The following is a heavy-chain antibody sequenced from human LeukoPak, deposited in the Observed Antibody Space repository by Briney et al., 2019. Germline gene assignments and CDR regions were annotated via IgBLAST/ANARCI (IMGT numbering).Heavy chain of an antibody. J-gene: IGHJ5*02. CDR3: ARAKSSGTGNWFDP. CDR1: GFTFSSYW. CDR2: INSDGSST. V-gene: IGHV3-74*01. Sequence: GGSLRLSCAASGFTFSSYWMHWVRQAPGKGLVWVSRINSDGSSTSYADSVKGRFTISRDNSKNTLYLQMNSLRAEDTAVYYCARAKSSGTGNWFDPWGQGTLVTVSS. D-gene: IGHD6-19*01.